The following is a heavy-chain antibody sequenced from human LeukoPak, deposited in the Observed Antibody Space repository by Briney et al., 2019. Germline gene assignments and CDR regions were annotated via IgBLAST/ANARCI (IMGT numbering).Heavy chain of an antibody. J-gene: IGHJ4*02. V-gene: IGHV4-59*12. Sequence: SETLSLTCTVSGGSISSYYWSWIRQPPGKGLEWIGYIYYSGSTNYNPSLKSRVTMSVDKSKNQFSLKLSSVIAADTAVYYCASAEPRGIIWYPYWGQGTLVTVSS. CDR3: ASAEPRGIIWYPY. CDR1: GGSISSYY. D-gene: IGHD6-13*01. CDR2: IYYSGST.